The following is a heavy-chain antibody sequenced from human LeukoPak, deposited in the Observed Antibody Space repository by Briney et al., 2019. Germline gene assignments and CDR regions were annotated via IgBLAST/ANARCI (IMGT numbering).Heavy chain of an antibody. J-gene: IGHJ5*02. CDR3: ARDPRYCSSTSCYPNWFDP. V-gene: IGHV1-2*02. D-gene: IGHD2-2*01. CDR2: INPNSGGT. CDR1: GYTFTGYY. Sequence: ASVKVSCKASGYTFTGYYMHWVRQAPGQGLEWMGWINPNSGGTNYAQKFQGRVTMTRDTSISTAYMELSRLRSDDTAVYHCARDPRYCSSTSCYPNWFDPWGQGTLVTVSS.